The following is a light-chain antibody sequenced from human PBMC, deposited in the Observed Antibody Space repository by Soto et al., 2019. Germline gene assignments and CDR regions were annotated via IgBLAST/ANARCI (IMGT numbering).Light chain of an antibody. CDR3: LQYSGYVQA. J-gene: IGKJ4*01. Sequence: IQMTHSPAALSASESDRVSLTCRASQDIRNDLGWYQQKPGMAPRFLIYAASNLQSGVPSRFSGSGSGTEFTLTISSLQSEDFATYYCLQYSGYVQAFGGGTKVDIK. CDR1: QDIRND. V-gene: IGKV1-17*01. CDR2: AAS.